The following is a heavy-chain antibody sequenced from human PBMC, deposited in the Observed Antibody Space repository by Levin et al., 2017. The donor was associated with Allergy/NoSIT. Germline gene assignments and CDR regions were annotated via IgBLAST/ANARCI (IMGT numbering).Heavy chain of an antibody. Sequence: GESLKISCAASGFTFSSYAMHWVRQAPGKGLEWVAVISYDGSNKYYADSVKGRFTISRDNSKNTLYLQMNSLRAEDTAVYYCARDFWAYGMDVWGQGTTVTVSS. CDR3: ARDFWAYGMDV. J-gene: IGHJ6*02. V-gene: IGHV3-30*04. CDR2: ISYDGSNK. D-gene: IGHD2/OR15-2a*01. CDR1: GFTFSSYA.